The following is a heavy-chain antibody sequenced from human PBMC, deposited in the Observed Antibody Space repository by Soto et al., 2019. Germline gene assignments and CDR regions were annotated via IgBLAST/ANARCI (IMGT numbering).Heavy chain of an antibody. V-gene: IGHV3-21*01. J-gene: IGHJ4*02. Sequence: PGGSLRLSCAASGFTFSSYSMNWVRQDPGKGLEWVSSISSSSSHIFYADSVKGRFTISRDNAKNSLYLQMNSLRAEDTAVDYCATRYCTSTNCYSFDYWGQGTLVTVSS. CDR3: ATRYCTSTNCYSFDY. CDR1: GFTFSSYS. CDR2: ISSSSSHI. D-gene: IGHD2-2*01.